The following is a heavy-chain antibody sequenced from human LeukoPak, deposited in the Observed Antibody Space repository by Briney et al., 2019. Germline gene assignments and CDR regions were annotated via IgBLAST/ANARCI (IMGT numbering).Heavy chain of an antibody. CDR3: ARQSGSYGGALDY. CDR2: INHSGST. V-gene: IGHV4-34*01. CDR1: GGSFSGYY. D-gene: IGHD1-26*01. Sequence: SETLSLTCAVYGGSFSGYYWSWIRQPPGKGLEWIGEINHSGSTNYNPSLKSRVTISVDTSKNQFSLKLSSVTAEDTAVYYCARQSGSYGGALDYWGQGTLVTVSS. J-gene: IGHJ4*02.